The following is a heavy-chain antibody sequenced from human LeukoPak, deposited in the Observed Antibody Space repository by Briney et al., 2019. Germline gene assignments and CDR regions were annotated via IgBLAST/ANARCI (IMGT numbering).Heavy chain of an antibody. J-gene: IGHJ3*02. V-gene: IGHV4-59*01. Sequence: SETLSLTCTVSGGSISSYFWSWIRQPPGKGLEWIGYVYYSGSTNYNPSLKSRVTISVDTSKKQFSLKLSSATAADTAVYYCARVLDLSKRGLDALDTWGQGTMVTVSS. D-gene: IGHD3-16*01. CDR1: GGSISSYF. CDR2: VYYSGST. CDR3: ARVLDLSKRGLDALDT.